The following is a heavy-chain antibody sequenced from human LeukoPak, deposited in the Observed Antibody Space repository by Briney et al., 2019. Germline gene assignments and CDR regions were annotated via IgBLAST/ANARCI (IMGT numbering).Heavy chain of an antibody. CDR3: ARGRRTGQKSGPRVYYFDY. J-gene: IGHJ4*02. CDR2: ISAYNGNT. V-gene: IGHV1-18*01. Sequence: GASVKVSCMASGYIYTSYVISGVRQAAGQGLEWVGWISAYNGNTNYAQKNQGRVTMTTDTSTSTAYMELRSLRSEDTAVYYCARGRRTGQKSGPRVYYFDYWGQGTLVTVSS. CDR1: GYIYTSYV. D-gene: IGHD3-3*01.